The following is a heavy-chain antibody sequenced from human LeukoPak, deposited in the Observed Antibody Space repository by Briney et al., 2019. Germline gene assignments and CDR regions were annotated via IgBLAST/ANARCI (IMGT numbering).Heavy chain of an antibody. CDR1: GFIFADYW. CDR2: IKHDGSEE. J-gene: IGHJ4*02. V-gene: IGHV3-7*01. CDR3: ARDGGSSGWSDIYYFDY. D-gene: IGHD6-19*01. Sequence: QSGGSLRLSCSASGFIFADYWMTWIRQAPGKDLEWVANIKHDGSEEYYLDSVKGRFTISRDNSKNTLYLQMNSLRAEDTAVYYCARDGGSSGWSDIYYFDYWGQGTLVTVSS.